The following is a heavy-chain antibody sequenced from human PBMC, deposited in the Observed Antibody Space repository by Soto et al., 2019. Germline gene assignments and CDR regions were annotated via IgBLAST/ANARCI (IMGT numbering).Heavy chain of an antibody. CDR1: GDSVSSNSAA. Sequence: PSQTLSLTCAISGDSVSSNSAAWNWIRQSPSRGLEWLGRTYYRSKWYNDYAVSVKSRITINPDTSKNQFSLQLNSVTPEDTAVYYCAREVGLLWFGELLPKDAFDIWGQGTMVTVSS. CDR3: AREVGLLWFGELLPKDAFDI. V-gene: IGHV6-1*01. J-gene: IGHJ3*02. CDR2: TYYRSKWYN. D-gene: IGHD3-10*01.